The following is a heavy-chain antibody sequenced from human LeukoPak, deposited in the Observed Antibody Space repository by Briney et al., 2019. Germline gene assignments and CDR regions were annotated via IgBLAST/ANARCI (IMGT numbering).Heavy chain of an antibody. CDR3: ARAFSSSWYWFDP. CDR2: IYYSGST. V-gene: IGHV4-39*01. CDR1: GGSISSSSYY. D-gene: IGHD6-13*01. J-gene: IGHJ5*02. Sequence: SETLSLTCTVSGGSISSSSYYWGWIRRPPGKGLEWIGSIYYSGSTYYNPSLKSRVTISVDTSKNQFSLKLSSVTAADTAVYYCARAFSSSWYWFDPWGQGTLVTVSS.